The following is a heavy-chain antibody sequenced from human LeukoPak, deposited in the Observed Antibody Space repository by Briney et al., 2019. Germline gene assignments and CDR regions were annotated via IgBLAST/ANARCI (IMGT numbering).Heavy chain of an antibody. J-gene: IGHJ5*02. CDR2: ISPSNGNT. CDR3: AGDYSRSNTS. Sequence: ASVKVSCKASGYTFTSYGIFWVRQAPGQGLEWMGWISPSNGNTIYAQELQGRLTMTTDTSTSTAYMDLRSLRSDDTAVYYCAGDYSRSNTSWGQGTLVTVSS. V-gene: IGHV1-18*04. D-gene: IGHD1-26*01. CDR1: GYTFTSYG.